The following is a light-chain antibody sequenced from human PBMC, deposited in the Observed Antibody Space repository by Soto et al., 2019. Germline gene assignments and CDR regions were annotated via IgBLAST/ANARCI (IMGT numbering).Light chain of an antibody. CDR3: QQSYSTLPMT. V-gene: IGKV1-39*01. CDR2: TAS. Sequence: DIQMTQSPSTLSPSVGDRGTITCRASRSISDWLAWYQQKPGKAPKLLIYTASSLQSGVPSRLSGSGSGTDFTLTISSLQPQDFATYYCQQSYSTLPMTFGQGTPLENK. J-gene: IGKJ5*01. CDR1: RSISDW.